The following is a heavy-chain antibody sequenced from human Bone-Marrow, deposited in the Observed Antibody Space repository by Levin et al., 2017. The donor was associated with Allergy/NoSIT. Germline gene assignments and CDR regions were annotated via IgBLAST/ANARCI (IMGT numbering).Heavy chain of an antibody. J-gene: IGHJ6*02. CDR3: TKALYSGSGDSGYYYGVDV. V-gene: IGHV3-23*01. CDR2: INSGVVT. Sequence: GGSLRLSCVASGFTFTSHAMSWVRQAPGKGLEWVSSINSGVVTYYADSAKGRFTISRDTSKNTLYLQMNSLRVEDTAIYYCTKALYSGSGDSGYYYGVDVWGQGTTVTVSS. CDR1: GFTFTSHA. D-gene: IGHD3-10*01.